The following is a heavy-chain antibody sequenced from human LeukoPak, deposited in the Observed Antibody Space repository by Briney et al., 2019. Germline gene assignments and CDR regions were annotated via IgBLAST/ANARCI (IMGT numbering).Heavy chain of an antibody. D-gene: IGHD3-22*01. J-gene: IGHJ4*02. CDR1: GFTFSSYA. CDR3: ANSGYLAGFDY. CDR2: ISTSGGST. V-gene: IGHV3-23*01. Sequence: GGSLILSCAASGFTFSSYAMSWVRQAPGKGLEWVSAISTSGGSTYYADSVKGRFTISRDNSKNTLYLQMNSLRAEDTAVYYCANSGYLAGFDYWGQGTLVTVSS.